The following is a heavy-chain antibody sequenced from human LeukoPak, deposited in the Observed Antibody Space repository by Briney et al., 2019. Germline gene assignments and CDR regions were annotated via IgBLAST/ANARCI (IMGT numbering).Heavy chain of an antibody. J-gene: IGHJ6*03. CDR1: GLTIRENY. D-gene: IGHD1-1*01. V-gene: IGHV3-53*01. Sequence: PGGSLRHSRTASGLTIRENYLSWVRQAPGKGLEWVSIIHSGGNIYYADSVKGRFTISRDNSKNTLYLQMNSLRAEDTAVYYCARDQRYAMEIWGARATFTVSS. CDR3: ARDQRYAMEI. CDR2: IHSGGNI.